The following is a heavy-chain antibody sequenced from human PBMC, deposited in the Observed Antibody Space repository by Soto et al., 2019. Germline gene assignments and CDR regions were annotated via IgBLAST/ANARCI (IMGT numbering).Heavy chain of an antibody. CDR3: GRVRQLGGYFYYYMDG. J-gene: IGHJ6*03. CDR1: GYTFTNYG. D-gene: IGHD6-6*01. CDR2: ISAYNGDT. Sequence: QVQLLQSGAEVKKPGASVKVSCKASGYTFTNYGITWVRQAPGQGLEWMGWISAYNGDTHYTQRLQGRVTMTTDTSTSTAYMERRGLRSYDTAGYYCGRVRQLGGYFYYYMDGWGKGTTVTLSS. V-gene: IGHV1-18*01.